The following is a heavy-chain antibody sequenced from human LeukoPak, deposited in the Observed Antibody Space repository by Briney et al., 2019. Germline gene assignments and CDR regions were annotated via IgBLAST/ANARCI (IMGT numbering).Heavy chain of an antibody. CDR3: ARATAAGPYYYYGMHV. CDR1: GFTFSSYA. D-gene: IGHD6-13*01. J-gene: IGHJ6*02. V-gene: IGHV3-64*01. CDR2: ISSNGGST. Sequence: GGSLRLSCAASGFTFSSYAMHWVRQAPGKGLEYVSAISSNGGSTYYANSVKGRFTISRDNSKNTLYLQMGSLRAEDMAVYYCARATAAGPYYYYGMHVWGQGTTVTVSS.